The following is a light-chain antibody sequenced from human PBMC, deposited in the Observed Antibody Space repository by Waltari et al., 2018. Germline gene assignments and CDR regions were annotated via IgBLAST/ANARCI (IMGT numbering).Light chain of an antibody. J-gene: IGLJ2*01. CDR2: DVN. CDR3: TSYTSRVI. CDR1: SSDVGANNH. Sequence: QSALTQPASMSGSPGQSITISCTGSSSDVGANNHVSWYQQHPAKVPKLLIYDVNNRPSGVSSRFSGSKSGNTASLTISGLQAEDEADYYCTSYTSRVIFGGGTKLTV. V-gene: IGLV2-14*03.